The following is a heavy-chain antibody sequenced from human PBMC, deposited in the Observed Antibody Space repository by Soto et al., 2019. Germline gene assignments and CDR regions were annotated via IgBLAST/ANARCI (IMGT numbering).Heavy chain of an antibody. J-gene: IGHJ4*02. V-gene: IGHV1-2*02. CDR1: GYSFTGYY. Sequence: HEQLVQSGAEVKRPGASLKVSCKASGYSFTGYYIHWVRQAPGQGLEWMGWINPDSGATNYAQNLQGRVTLTSDTSISTASMDLTSLTSDDTAVYYCARGDYGTGGYPFPYFDFWGQGTLVIVSS. CDR3: ARGDYGTGGYPFPYFDF. D-gene: IGHD2-8*02. CDR2: INPDSGAT.